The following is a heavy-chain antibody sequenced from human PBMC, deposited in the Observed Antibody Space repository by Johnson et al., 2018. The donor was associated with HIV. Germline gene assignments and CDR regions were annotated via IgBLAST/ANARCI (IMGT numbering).Heavy chain of an antibody. V-gene: IGHV3-30-3*01. CDR2: ISYDGRNK. CDR1: GFTFSSYA. Sequence: QVQLVESGGGVVQPGRSLRLSCAASGFTFSSYAMHWVRQAPGKGLEWVAVISYDGRNKYYADSVKGRFTISRDNSKNTLYLQMPSLRAEDTAVYYCARPGDTTMVSAFDIWGQGTMVTISS. CDR3: ARPGDTTMVSAFDI. J-gene: IGHJ3*02. D-gene: IGHD5-18*01.